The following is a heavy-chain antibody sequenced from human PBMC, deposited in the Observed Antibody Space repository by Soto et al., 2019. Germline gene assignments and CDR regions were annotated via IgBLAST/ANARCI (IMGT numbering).Heavy chain of an antibody. CDR1: GGSVSDKTYY. D-gene: IGHD4-17*01. V-gene: IGHV4-61*01. CDR2: VYYHGTT. J-gene: IGHJ4*02. CDR3: ARTTAVPNTLRSRYFFDY. Sequence: SETLSLTCSVSGGSVSDKTYYSSWIRQPPGKRLKWIGYVYYHGTTNYNPSLKSRVTISVYLSKNRSSLRLSSVTTADTALYYCARTTAVPNTLRSRYFFDYWGQGTMLTVSS.